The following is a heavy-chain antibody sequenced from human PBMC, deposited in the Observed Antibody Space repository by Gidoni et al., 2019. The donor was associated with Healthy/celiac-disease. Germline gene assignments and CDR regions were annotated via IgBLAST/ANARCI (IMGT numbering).Heavy chain of an antibody. J-gene: IGHJ4*02. D-gene: IGHD3-16*01. Sequence: QVQLVQSGAEVKKPGSSVKVSCKASGGTFSSYTISWVRQAPGQGLEWMGRIIPILGIANYAQKFQGRGTITADKSTSTAYMELSSLRSEDTAGYYCAREMDRIRITFGDHTGYWGQGTLVTVSS. V-gene: IGHV1-69*08. CDR2: IIPILGIA. CDR3: AREMDRIRITFGDHTGY. CDR1: GGTFSSYT.